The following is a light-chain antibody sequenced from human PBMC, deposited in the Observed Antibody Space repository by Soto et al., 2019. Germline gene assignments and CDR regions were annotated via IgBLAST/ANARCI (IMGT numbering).Light chain of an antibody. CDR3: QQRSNWPPYT. V-gene: IGKV3-11*01. CDR1: QSVSRY. Sequence: EIVLTQSPATLSLSPGERATLSCRASQSVSRYLAWYQQKPGQAPRLLIYDASNRATGIPARFSGSGSGTDFTLTISSLEPEDFAVYYCQQRSNWPPYTVGQGTKLEIK. J-gene: IGKJ2*01. CDR2: DAS.